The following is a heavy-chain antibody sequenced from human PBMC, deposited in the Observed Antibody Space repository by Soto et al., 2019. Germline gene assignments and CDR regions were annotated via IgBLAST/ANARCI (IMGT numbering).Heavy chain of an antibody. D-gene: IGHD6-19*01. CDR3: ASDASRYDANSGLIWYY. CDR1: GYTFRSYA. CDR2: ISAYNGDT. Sequence: ASVKVSCKASGYTFRSYAISWVRQAPGQGLAWVGWISAYNGDTHYPPKFQDRITLTTETSTYTDYMELRSLRLDDTAVSYVASDASRYDANSGLIWYYWGQGTLVTVSS. J-gene: IGHJ4*02. V-gene: IGHV1-18*04.